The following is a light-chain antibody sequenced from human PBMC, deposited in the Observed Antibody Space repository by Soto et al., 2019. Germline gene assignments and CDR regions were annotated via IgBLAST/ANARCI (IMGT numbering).Light chain of an antibody. V-gene: IGLV2-23*01. CDR1: SRDVGAINV. CDR2: TGT. Sequence: QSALAQTGLVPGSPVQSITISCTGTSRDVGAINVLAWYQHHPHRPSEVIIYTGTQRPSGVSNRFAGATSGNAASLTTSPLQADDQADYFCCTTTPESTYVFGTGTKVTV. CDR3: CTTTPESTYV. J-gene: IGLJ1*01.